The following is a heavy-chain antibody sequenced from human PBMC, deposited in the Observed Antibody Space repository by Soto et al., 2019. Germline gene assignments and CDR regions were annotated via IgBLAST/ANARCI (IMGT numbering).Heavy chain of an antibody. CDR3: ARDLGGYSYGHYYYGMDV. D-gene: IGHD5-18*01. V-gene: IGHV1-2*04. Sequence: GASVKVSCKASGYTFTGYYMHWVRQAPGQGLEWMGWINPNSGGTNYAQKFQGWVTMTRDTSISTAYMELSRLRSDDTAVYYCARDLGGYSYGHYYYGMDVWGQGTTVTVSS. J-gene: IGHJ6*02. CDR1: GYTFTGYY. CDR2: INPNSGGT.